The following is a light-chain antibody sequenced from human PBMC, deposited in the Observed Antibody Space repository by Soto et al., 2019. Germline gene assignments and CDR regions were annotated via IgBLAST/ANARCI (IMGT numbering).Light chain of an antibody. J-gene: IGLJ2*01. Sequence: QSVLTQPPSVSGAPGQRVTISCTGSSSNIGAGYDVHWYQQLPGIAPKLLIYGNNNRASGVPDRFAGSKSGTSASLAITGLQAEDESDYYCQSYDNSLRGVVFGGGTKLTVL. CDR1: SSNIGAGYD. CDR3: QSYDNSLRGVV. V-gene: IGLV1-40*01. CDR2: GNN.